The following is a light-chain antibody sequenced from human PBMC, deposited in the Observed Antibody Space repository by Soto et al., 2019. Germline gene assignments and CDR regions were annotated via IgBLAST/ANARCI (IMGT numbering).Light chain of an antibody. V-gene: IGLV2-14*01. J-gene: IGLJ1*01. Sequence: QSALTQPASVSGSPGQSITISCTGTSSDVGDYKYVSWYQQHPDKAPKLIIFVNSNRPSGVSNRFSGSKSGNTASLTISGLQAEDEADYYCSSYTCSDTPPVFGPGTKLTVL. CDR1: SSDVGDYKY. CDR2: VNS. CDR3: SSYTCSDTPPV.